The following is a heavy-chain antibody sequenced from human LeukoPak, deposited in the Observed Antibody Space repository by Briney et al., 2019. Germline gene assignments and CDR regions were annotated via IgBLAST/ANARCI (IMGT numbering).Heavy chain of an antibody. CDR3: ARGRSDILTGYYNRFDP. Sequence: ASVKVSCKAPGYTFTSYDINWVRQATGQGLEWMGWMNPNSGNTGYAQKFQGRVTMTRNTSISTAYMELSSLRSEDTAVYYCARGRSDILTGYYNRFDPWGQGTLVTVSS. CDR1: GYTFTSYD. D-gene: IGHD3-9*01. J-gene: IGHJ5*02. CDR2: MNPNSGNT. V-gene: IGHV1-8*01.